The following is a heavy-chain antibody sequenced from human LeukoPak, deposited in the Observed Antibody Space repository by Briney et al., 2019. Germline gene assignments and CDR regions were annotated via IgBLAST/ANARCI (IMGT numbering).Heavy chain of an antibody. CDR3: AREGYYYYMDV. Sequence: SETLSLTCTVSGDSINSYFWSWLRQPPGKGLEWIGYIYYSGSTYYNPSLKSRVTISVDTSKNQFSLKLSSVTAADTAVYYCAREGYYYYMDVWGKGTTVTVSS. V-gene: IGHV4-30-4*08. J-gene: IGHJ6*03. CDR1: GDSINSYF. CDR2: IYYSGST.